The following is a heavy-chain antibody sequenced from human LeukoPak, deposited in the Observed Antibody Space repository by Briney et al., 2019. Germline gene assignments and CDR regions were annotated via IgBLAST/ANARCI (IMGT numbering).Heavy chain of an antibody. J-gene: IGHJ3*02. V-gene: IGHV3-53*01. CDR2: IYSGGST. D-gene: IGHD3-22*01. CDR1: GFKFVDYG. Sequence: GGSLRLSCAPAGFKFVDYGMSWVRQAPGKGLEWVSVIYSGGSTYYADSVKGRFTISRDNSKNTLYLQMNSLRAEDTAVYYCARDGFSSGYPYDAFDIWGQGTMVTVSS. CDR3: ARDGFSSGYPYDAFDI.